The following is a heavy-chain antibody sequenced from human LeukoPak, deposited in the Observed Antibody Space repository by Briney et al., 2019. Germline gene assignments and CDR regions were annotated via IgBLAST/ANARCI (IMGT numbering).Heavy chain of an antibody. J-gene: IGHJ5*02. CDR2: ISYDGSNK. CDR3: AREYSSGWYVRWFDP. Sequence: GGSLRLSCAASGFTFSSYAMHWVRQAPGKGLEWVAVISYDGSNKYYADSVKGRFTISRDNSKNTLYLQMNSLRAEDTAVYYCAREYSSGWYVRWFDPWSQGTLVTVSS. D-gene: IGHD6-19*01. V-gene: IGHV3-30-3*01. CDR1: GFTFSSYA.